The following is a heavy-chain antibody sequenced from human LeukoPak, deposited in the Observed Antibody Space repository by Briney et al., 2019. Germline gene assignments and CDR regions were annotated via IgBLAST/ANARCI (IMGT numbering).Heavy chain of an antibody. CDR3: ARGTEFLWVGETPIPYFFDY. V-gene: IGHV4-34*01. CDR2: INHSGST. CDR1: GGSFSDYY. Sequence: PSETLSLTCAVYGGSFSDYYWSWIRQPPGKGLEWIGEINHSGSTKYNPSLKSRVTISVDTSRKQFSLNLSPVTAADTAVYYCARGTEFLWVGETPIPYFFDYWGQGSLVTVSS. J-gene: IGHJ4*02. D-gene: IGHD3-10*01.